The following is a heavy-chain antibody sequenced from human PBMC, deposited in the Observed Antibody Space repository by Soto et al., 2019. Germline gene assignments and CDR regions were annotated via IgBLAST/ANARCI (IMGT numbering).Heavy chain of an antibody. CDR3: VGGSGWVMDY. V-gene: IGHV3-7*03. J-gene: IGHJ4*02. CDR1: GFIFSSYW. CDR2: VKQDESEQ. D-gene: IGHD6-19*01. Sequence: ESGGGLVQPGGSLRLSCSASGFIFSSYWMTWVRHAPGKGLEWVANVKQDESEQHYVDSVKGRFTISRDNVKNSLFLQMNSLRAEDTAVYYCVGGSGWVMDYWGQGTLVTVSS.